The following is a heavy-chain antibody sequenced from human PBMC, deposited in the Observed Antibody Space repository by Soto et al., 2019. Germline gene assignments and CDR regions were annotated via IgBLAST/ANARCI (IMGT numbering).Heavy chain of an antibody. D-gene: IGHD6-13*01. V-gene: IGHV4-59*01. CDR3: ARSRPYSSSWSYYYYYGMDV. Sequence: PEETLSLTSTVSGGSIRSDYWSWLRQPPGKGLEWIGYIYYSGSTNYNPSLKSRVTISVDTSKNQFSLKLSSVTAADTAVYYCARSRPYSSSWSYYYYYGMDVWGQGTTVTVSS. J-gene: IGHJ6*02. CDR2: IYYSGST. CDR1: GGSIRSDY.